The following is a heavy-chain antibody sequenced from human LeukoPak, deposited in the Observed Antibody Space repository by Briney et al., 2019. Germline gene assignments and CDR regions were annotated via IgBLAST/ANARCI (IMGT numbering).Heavy chain of an antibody. CDR2: IWYDGSNK. Sequence: PGGSLRLSCAASGFTFSSYGMHWVRQAPGEGLEWVAVIWYDGSNKYYADSVKGRFTISRDNSKNTLYLQMNNLRAEDTAVYYCATGEMPYCSGGSCYSGDYWGQGTLVTVSS. CDR1: GFTFSSYG. J-gene: IGHJ4*02. D-gene: IGHD2-15*01. CDR3: ATGEMPYCSGGSCYSGDY. V-gene: IGHV3-33*01.